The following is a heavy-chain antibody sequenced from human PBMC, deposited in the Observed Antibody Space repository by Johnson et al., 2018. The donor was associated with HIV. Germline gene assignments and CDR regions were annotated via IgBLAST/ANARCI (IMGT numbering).Heavy chain of an antibody. CDR3: ARGGIAARIDAFDI. D-gene: IGHD6-6*01. J-gene: IGHJ3*02. CDR2: IGTAGDT. CDR1: GFTFSSYD. Sequence: VHLVESGGGLVQPGGSLRLSCAASGFTFSSYDMHWVRQATGKGLEWVSAIGTAGDTYYPGAVKGRFTISRENAKNSLYFQMNSLRAGDTAVYYCARGGIAARIDAFDIWGQGTMVTVSS. V-gene: IGHV3-13*01.